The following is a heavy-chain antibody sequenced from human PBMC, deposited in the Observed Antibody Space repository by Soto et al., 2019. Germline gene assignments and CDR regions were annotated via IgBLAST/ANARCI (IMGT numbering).Heavy chain of an antibody. CDR1: GFTFSSYA. V-gene: IGHV3-30-3*01. Sequence: QVQLVESGGGVVQPGRSLRLSCAASGFTFSSYAMHWVRQAPGKGLEWVAVISYDGSNKYYADSVKGRFTISRDNSKNTLYLQMHSLRAEDTAVYYCARDDYYDSSGYDSYDAFDIWGQGTMVTVSS. D-gene: IGHD3-22*01. CDR3: ARDDYYDSSGYDSYDAFDI. J-gene: IGHJ3*02. CDR2: ISYDGSNK.